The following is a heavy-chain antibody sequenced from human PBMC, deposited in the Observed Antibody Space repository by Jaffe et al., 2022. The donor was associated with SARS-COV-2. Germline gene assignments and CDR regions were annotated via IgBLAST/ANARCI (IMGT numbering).Heavy chain of an antibody. V-gene: IGHV3-33*06. J-gene: IGHJ6*02. CDR2: IWYDESRE. CDR3: AKDQDVLVVVAATPYGMDV. Sequence: QVQLVESGGGVVQPGRSLRLSCETSGFRFSTYGMHWVRQAPGKGLEWVAVIWYDESREYYADSVKGRFTISRDNSKNTLYLQMNSLRAEDTAVYYCAKDQDVLVVVAATPYGMDVWGQGTTVTVSS. D-gene: IGHD2-15*01. CDR1: GFRFSTYG.